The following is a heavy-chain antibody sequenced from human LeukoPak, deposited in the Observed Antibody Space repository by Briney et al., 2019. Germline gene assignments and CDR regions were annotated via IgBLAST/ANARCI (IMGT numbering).Heavy chain of an antibody. CDR3: ARDCSGGSCYSSDWFDP. Sequence: ASVKVSCKVSGYTLTELSMHWVRQAPGKGLEWMGGFDPEDGETIYAQKFQGRVTMTEDTSTDTAYMELSSLRSEDTAVYYCARDCSGGSCYSSDWFDPWGQGTLVTVSS. CDR2: FDPEDGET. D-gene: IGHD2-15*01. J-gene: IGHJ5*02. CDR1: GYTLTELS. V-gene: IGHV1-24*01.